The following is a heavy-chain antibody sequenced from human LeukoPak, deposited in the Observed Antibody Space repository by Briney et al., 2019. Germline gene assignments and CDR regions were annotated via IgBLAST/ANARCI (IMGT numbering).Heavy chain of an antibody. CDR1: GGSFSGYY. D-gene: IGHD4-17*01. V-gene: IGHV4-34*01. J-gene: IGHJ4*02. Sequence: PSETLSLTCAVYGGSFSGYYWSWIRQPPGKGLEWIGEINHSGSTYYNPSLKSRVTISVDTSKNQFSLKLSSVTAADTAVYYCAIDYGDSQGYWGQGTLVTVSS. CDR2: INHSGST. CDR3: AIDYGDSQGY.